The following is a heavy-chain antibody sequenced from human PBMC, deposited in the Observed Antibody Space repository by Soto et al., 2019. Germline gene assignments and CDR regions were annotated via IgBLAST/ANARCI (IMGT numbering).Heavy chain of an antibody. CDR2: IIPTIGTT. Sequence: QVQLVQSGAEVKKPGSSVKVSCKASGDTFTIFAISWVRQAPRQGLEWMGGIIPTIGTTNYAQRFQGRITITGDESTGTAYMELSSLKSEDTAVYYCARDLGSGYDPGDYWGQGTLVTVSS. D-gene: IGHD5-12*01. CDR1: GDTFTIFA. J-gene: IGHJ4*02. CDR3: ARDLGSGYDPGDY. V-gene: IGHV1-69*12.